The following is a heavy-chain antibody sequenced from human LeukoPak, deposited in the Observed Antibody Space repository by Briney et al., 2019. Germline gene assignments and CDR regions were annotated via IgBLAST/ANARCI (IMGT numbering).Heavy chain of an antibody. V-gene: IGHV3-23*01. Sequence: GGSLRLSCAASGFTFSDSAMTWVRQVPGKGLEWVSLISSSGGNAYYADSVKGRFTISRDNSKNTLSLQMNSLRVEDTAIYYCAKDIQLSTWGLGTMVTVSS. D-gene: IGHD3-16*02. CDR3: AKDIQLST. CDR1: GFTFSDSA. J-gene: IGHJ3*01. CDR2: ISSSGGNA.